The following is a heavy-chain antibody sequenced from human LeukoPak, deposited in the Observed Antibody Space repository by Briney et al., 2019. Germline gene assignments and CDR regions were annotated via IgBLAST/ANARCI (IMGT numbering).Heavy chain of an antibody. D-gene: IGHD6-13*01. V-gene: IGHV3-23*01. CDR3: AKGPRQQLVTRFDN. CDR2: ISASGGST. Sequence: GGSLRPSCAASGFTFSTYAMSWVRQAPGKGLEWVSDISASGGSTYYADSVKGRFTVSRDNSKNTLYLQMSSLRADDTAVYYCAKGPRQQLVTRFDNWGQGTLVTVSS. J-gene: IGHJ4*02. CDR1: GFTFSTYA.